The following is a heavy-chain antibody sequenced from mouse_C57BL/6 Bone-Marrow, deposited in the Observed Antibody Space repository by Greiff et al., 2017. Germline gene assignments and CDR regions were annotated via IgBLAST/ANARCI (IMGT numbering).Heavy chain of an antibody. CDR3: ARFSDYYGSLWYFDV. Sequence: QVQLQQSGPELVKPGASVKISCKASGYAFSSSWMNWVKQRPGKGLEWIGRIYPGDGDTNYNGKFKGKATLTADKSSSTAYMQLSSLTSEDSAVYFCARFSDYYGSLWYFDVWGTGTTVTVSS. D-gene: IGHD1-1*01. J-gene: IGHJ1*03. V-gene: IGHV1-82*01. CDR2: IYPGDGDT. CDR1: GYAFSSSW.